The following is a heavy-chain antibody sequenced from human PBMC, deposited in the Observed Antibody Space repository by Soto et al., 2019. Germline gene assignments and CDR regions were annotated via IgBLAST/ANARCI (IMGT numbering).Heavy chain of an antibody. Sequence: GGSLRLSCAASGFTFSSYAMHWVRQAPGKGLEWVALISYDGSDKDYADPVKGRFTISRDNSRNTLFLQMNSLRAEDMAVYYCARDYYKYYDSSGYYRSPAYWGQGT. J-gene: IGHJ4*02. D-gene: IGHD3-22*01. CDR3: ARDYYKYYDSSGYYRSPAY. CDR2: ISYDGSDK. V-gene: IGHV3-30-3*01. CDR1: GFTFSSYA.